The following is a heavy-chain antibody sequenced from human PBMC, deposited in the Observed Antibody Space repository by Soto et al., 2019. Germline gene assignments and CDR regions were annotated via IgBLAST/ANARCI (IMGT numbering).Heavy chain of an antibody. D-gene: IGHD6-19*01. V-gene: IGHV1-18*01. CDR2: ISAYNGNT. CDR1: GYTFTSYG. J-gene: IGHJ4*02. Sequence: QVQLVQSGAEVKKPGASVKVSCKASGYTFTSYGISWVRQAPGQGLEWMGWISAYNGNTKSAQKLQGRVTMITDSSTSTAYMELRSLRSDDTAVYDCARDLAVGLVDYWGQGTLVTVSS. CDR3: ARDLAVGLVDY.